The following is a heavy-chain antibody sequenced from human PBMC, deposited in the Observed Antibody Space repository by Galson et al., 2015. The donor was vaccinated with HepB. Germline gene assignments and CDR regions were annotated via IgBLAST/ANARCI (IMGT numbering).Heavy chain of an antibody. CDR2: INHNGST. CDR3: ARAVYYDFWNGFGP. CDR1: GGSFSTYY. D-gene: IGHD3-3*01. V-gene: IGHV4-34*01. Sequence: ETLSLTCGVYGGSFSTYYWSWIRQPPGKGLEWIGEINHNGSTNYNPSLKSRVSISIDTSKNRFSLKLSSVTAADTAVYYCARAVYYDFWNGFGPWGQGTLVTISS. J-gene: IGHJ5*02.